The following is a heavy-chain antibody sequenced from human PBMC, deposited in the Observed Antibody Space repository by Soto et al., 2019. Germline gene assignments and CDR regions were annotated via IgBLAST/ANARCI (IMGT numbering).Heavy chain of an antibody. D-gene: IGHD1-20*01. CDR1: GGSFSTYA. CDR2: IIPVFGTT. V-gene: IGHV1-69*01. CDR3: ARDNNANNFPFFFDS. Sequence: QVHLVQSGAEVKKPGSSVKVSCKASGGSFSTYAIDWVRQAPGQGLEWMGGIIPVFGTTTYAQELQGRITITADESTSTAYMQLSSLRSEDTAVYYCARDNNANNFPFFFDSWGQGTLVTVSS. J-gene: IGHJ4*02.